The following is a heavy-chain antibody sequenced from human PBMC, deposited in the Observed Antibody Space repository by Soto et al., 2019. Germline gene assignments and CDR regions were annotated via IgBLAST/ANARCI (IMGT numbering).Heavy chain of an antibody. CDR3: AKDSWAIFGVPAGEYYAMDV. V-gene: IGHV3-23*01. CDR1: GFTFENYA. CDR2: ISGSGGTT. J-gene: IGHJ6*02. Sequence: WGSLRLSCVASGFTFENYAMSWVRQAPGKGLEWVSAISGSGGTTYYSDSVKGRFTISRDNSKNTVYLQMNDLRVEDAAEYFCAKDSWAIFGVPAGEYYAMDVWGQGTTVTVSS. D-gene: IGHD3-3*01.